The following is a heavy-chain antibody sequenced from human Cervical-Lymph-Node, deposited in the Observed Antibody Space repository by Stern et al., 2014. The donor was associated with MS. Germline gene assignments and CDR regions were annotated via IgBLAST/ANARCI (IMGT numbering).Heavy chain of an antibody. V-gene: IGHV2-70*01. CDR1: GFSLSTGGKF. Sequence: QDTLKESGPALVKPTQTLTLTCTFSGFSLSTGGKFVNWIRQPPEKALEWLAVIECTDDKSYSTSLKSMLSISKDTSQIHVVLTMSNMDPMDTATYYCARMTGFSIACRFCVDPCAQVTQVTVSS. D-gene: IGHD3-3*02. J-gene: IGHJ5*02. CDR2: IECTDDK. CDR3: ARMTGFSIACRFCVDP.